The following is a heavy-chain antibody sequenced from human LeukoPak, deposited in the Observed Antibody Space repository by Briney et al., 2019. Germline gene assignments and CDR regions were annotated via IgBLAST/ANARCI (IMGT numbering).Heavy chain of an antibody. J-gene: IGHJ4*02. D-gene: IGHD6-19*01. CDR3: ARVSSSGQWLVPFDY. Sequence: SETLSLTCTVSGDSISSYYWSWIRQPPGEGLEWIGYIYNSGTKYNPSLKSRVTISVDTSKNQFSLKLTSVTAADTAVYYCARVSSSGQWLVPFDYWGQGTLVSVSS. CDR2: IYNSGT. CDR1: GDSISSYY. V-gene: IGHV4-59*01.